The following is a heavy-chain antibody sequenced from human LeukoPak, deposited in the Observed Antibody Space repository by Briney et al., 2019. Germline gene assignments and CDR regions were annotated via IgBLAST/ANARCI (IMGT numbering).Heavy chain of an antibody. V-gene: IGHV1-2*04. CDR2: INPNSGGT. CDR3: ARDFYGDYQANWFDP. Sequence: ASVKVSCKASGYTFTGYDMHWVRQAPGQGLEWMGWINPNSGGTNYAQKFQGWVTMTRDTSISTAYMELSSLRSEDTAVYYCARDFYGDYQANWFDPWGQGTLVTVSS. CDR1: GYTFTGYD. D-gene: IGHD4-17*01. J-gene: IGHJ5*02.